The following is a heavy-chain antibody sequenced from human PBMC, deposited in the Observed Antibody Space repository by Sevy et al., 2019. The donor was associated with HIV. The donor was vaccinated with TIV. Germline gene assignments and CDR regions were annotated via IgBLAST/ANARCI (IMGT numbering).Heavy chain of an antibody. CDR2: ITGSGGST. CDR1: GFTFSSYA. V-gene: IGHV3-23*01. J-gene: IGHJ4*02. CDR3: AKDRQTTLVMGGVY. D-gene: IGHD3-16*01. Sequence: GGSLRLSCAASGFTFSSYAMYWVRQAPGKGLEWVSSITGSGGSTYYADSVKGRFTISRDNSKNTVYLQMNSLRAEDTAVYYCAKDRQTTLVMGGVYWGQGTLVTVSS.